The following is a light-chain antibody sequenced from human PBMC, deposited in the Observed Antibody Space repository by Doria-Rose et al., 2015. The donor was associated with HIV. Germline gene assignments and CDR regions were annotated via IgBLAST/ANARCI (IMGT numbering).Light chain of an antibody. V-gene: IGKV1-5*03. Sequence: DIRVTQSPSTLSASVGDRVTITCRASQSISNWLAWYQQKPVQATKLLIYKASTLQSGVPSRFRGSGSGTEFTLTINSLQPDDFATYYCQHFDKYFSWTFGHGTKVDIK. CDR1: QSISNW. CDR3: QHFDKYFSWT. CDR2: KAS. J-gene: IGKJ1*01.